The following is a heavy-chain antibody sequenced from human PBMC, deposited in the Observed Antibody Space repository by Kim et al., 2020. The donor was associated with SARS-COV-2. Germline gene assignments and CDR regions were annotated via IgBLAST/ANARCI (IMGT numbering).Heavy chain of an antibody. CDR2: ISGSGGST. D-gene: IGHD3-22*01. J-gene: IGHJ2*01. Sequence: GGSLRLSCAASGFTFSSYAMSWVRQAPGKGLEWVSAISGSGGSTYYADSVKGRFTISRDNSKNTLYLQMNSLRAEDTAVYYCAKDNWVAAASGYYDSSGRGFFDLWGRGTLVTVSS. CDR1: GFTFSSYA. V-gene: IGHV3-23*01. CDR3: AKDNWVAAASGYYDSSGRGFFDL.